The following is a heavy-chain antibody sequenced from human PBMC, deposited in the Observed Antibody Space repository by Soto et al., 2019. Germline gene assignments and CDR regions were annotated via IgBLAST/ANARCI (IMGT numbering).Heavy chain of an antibody. Sequence: GGSLRLSCAASGFTVSSNYMSWVRQAPGKGLEWVSVIYSGGSTYYADSVKGRFTISRDNSKNTLYLQMNSLRDEDTAVYYCARDIGCSGGSCYDYGMDVWGQGTTVTVSS. D-gene: IGHD2-15*01. J-gene: IGHJ6*02. CDR1: GFTVSSNY. CDR3: ARDIGCSGGSCYDYGMDV. CDR2: IYSGGST. V-gene: IGHV3-66*01.